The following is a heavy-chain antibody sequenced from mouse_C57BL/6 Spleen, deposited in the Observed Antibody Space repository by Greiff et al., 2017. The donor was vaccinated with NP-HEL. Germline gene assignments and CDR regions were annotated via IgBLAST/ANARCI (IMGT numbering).Heavy chain of an antibody. CDR1: GYTFTSYW. V-gene: IGHV1-7*01. D-gene: IGHD1-1*01. J-gene: IGHJ2*01. CDR2: INPSSGYT. CDR3: AISNLLLQGCY. Sequence: VQLQQSGAELAKPGASVKLSCKASGYTFTSYWMHWVKQRPGQGLEWIGYINPSSGYTKYNQKLKDKATLTEDKSSSTAYMQLSSLTYEDSAVYYFAISNLLLQGCYWGQGTTLTVAS.